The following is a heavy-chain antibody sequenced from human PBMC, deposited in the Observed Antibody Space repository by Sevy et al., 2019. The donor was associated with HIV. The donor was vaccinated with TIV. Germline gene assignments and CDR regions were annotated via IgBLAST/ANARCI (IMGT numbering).Heavy chain of an antibody. CDR1: GFTFSSYA. J-gene: IGHJ4*02. CDR2: ISYDGSNK. Sequence: GGSLRLSCAAPGFTFSSYAMHWVRQAPGKGLEWVAVISYDGSNKYYADSVKGRFTISRDNSKNTLYLQMNSLRAEDTAVYYCARDAVPMYYYDSSGYYSGYYFDYWGQGSLVTVSS. CDR3: ARDAVPMYYYDSSGYYSGYYFDY. V-gene: IGHV3-30*04. D-gene: IGHD3-22*01.